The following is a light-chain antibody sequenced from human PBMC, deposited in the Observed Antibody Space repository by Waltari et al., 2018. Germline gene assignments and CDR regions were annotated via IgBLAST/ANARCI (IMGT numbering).Light chain of an antibody. Sequence: QSALTQPRPVPGPPGQSITISRTATSRDVGSYNFVSWYRQYPGKAPKLMIYDVNERPSGVPDRFSGSKSGNTASLTISGLQAEDEADYYCCSYVGGNIIFGGGTKLTVL. V-gene: IGLV2-11*01. CDR1: SRDVGSYNF. CDR2: DVN. CDR3: CSYVGGNII. J-gene: IGLJ2*01.